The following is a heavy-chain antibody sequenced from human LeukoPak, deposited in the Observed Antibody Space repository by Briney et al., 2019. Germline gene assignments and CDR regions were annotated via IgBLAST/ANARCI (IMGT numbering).Heavy chain of an antibody. CDR3: ARKDAGPSSFDY. CDR2: VNSDSGAT. V-gene: IGHV1-2*02. Sequence: ASMKVSCKASGYTFTVYYIHWVRQAPGQGLEWMGWVNSDSGATNYEQKFQGRVTMTRDTSINTVYLELSSLTSDDTAIYYRARKDAGPSSFDYWGQGSLVTVSS. CDR1: GYTFTVYY. J-gene: IGHJ4*02.